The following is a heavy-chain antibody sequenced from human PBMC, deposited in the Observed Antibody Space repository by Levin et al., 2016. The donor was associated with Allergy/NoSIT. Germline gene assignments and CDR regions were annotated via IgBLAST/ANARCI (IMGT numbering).Heavy chain of an antibody. CDR2: INSGGNT. CDR3: VKLVITSLWDGLDV. CDR1: GFSFSSNG. V-gene: IGHV3-64D*09. Sequence: GSLRLSCSASGFSFSSNGLHWVRQAPGKGLEYVSGINSGGNTYYADSVKGRFTISRDNSQNTLYLQMSSLRAEDTAVYYCVKLVITSLWDGLDVWGQGTTVTVSS. J-gene: IGHJ6*02. D-gene: IGHD3-16*01.